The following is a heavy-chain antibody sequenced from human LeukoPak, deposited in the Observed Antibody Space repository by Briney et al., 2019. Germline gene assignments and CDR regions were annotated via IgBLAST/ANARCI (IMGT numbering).Heavy chain of an antibody. Sequence: GASVKVSCKASGGTFSSYAISWVRQAPGQGLEWMGRIIPILGIANYAQKFQGRVTITADKSTSTAYMELRSLRSDDTAVYYCARDRSSSWYRAPYYYYGMDVWGQGTTVTVSS. J-gene: IGHJ6*02. V-gene: IGHV1-69*04. CDR1: GGTFSSYA. CDR3: ARDRSSSWYRAPYYYYGMDV. D-gene: IGHD6-13*01. CDR2: IIPILGIA.